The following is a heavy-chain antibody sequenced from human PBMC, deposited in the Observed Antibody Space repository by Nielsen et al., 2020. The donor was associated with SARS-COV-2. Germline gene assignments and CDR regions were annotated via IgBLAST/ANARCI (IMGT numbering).Heavy chain of an antibody. CDR1: GGSISSYY. V-gene: IGHV4-59*08. J-gene: IGHJ6*02. CDR3: ARQKVDTAMGPGDYYGMDV. D-gene: IGHD5-18*01. CDR2: IYYSGST. Sequence: SETLSLTCTVSGGSISSYYWSWIRQPPGKGLEWIGYIYYSGSTNYNPSLKSRVTISVDTSKNQFSLKLSSVTAADTAVYYCARQKVDTAMGPGDYYGMDVWGQGTTVTVSS.